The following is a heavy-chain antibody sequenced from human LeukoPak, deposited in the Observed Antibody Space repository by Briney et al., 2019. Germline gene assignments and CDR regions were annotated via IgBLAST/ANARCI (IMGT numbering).Heavy chain of an antibody. CDR1: GFIATSNY. CDR3: ATGGRSGVAFDF. Sequence: QSGGSLRLSCSFSGFIATSNYMAWVRQSAGKGLQWISFIYGGGNTLYADSVRDRFSISRDNSKSTLYLQMNSLRVEDTAVYYCATGGRSGVAFDFWGQGTLVTVSS. V-gene: IGHV3-53*01. D-gene: IGHD3-3*01. CDR2: IYGGGNT. J-gene: IGHJ4*02.